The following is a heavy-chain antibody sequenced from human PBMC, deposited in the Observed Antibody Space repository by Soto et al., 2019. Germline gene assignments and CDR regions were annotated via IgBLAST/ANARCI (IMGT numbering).Heavy chain of an antibody. J-gene: IGHJ3*02. CDR1: GFSVSGDY. CDR2: IYRGGTT. CDR3: ARATEWNALDI. Sequence: DVQLVETGGGLIQPGGSLRLSCAASGFSVSGDYMNWVRQGPGKGLEWVSVIYRGGTTYYADSVRGRFTISRDDSENTLFVQMSSLRAEDTAVYYCARATEWNALDIWGQGTMVTVSS. V-gene: IGHV3-53*02. D-gene: IGHD3-3*01.